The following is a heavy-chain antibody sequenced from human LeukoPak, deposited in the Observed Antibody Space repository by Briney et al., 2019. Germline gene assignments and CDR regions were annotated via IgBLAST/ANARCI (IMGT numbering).Heavy chain of an antibody. D-gene: IGHD6-19*01. CDR1: GFTFSSYG. V-gene: IGHV3-30*03. Sequence: GGSLRLSCAASGFTFSSYGMHWVRQAPGKGLEWVAVISYDGSNKYYADSVKGRFTISRDNSKNTLYLQINSLRAEDTAVYYCARDPTAQWLVPATLSYFVYWGQGTLVTVSS. J-gene: IGHJ4*02. CDR3: ARDPTAQWLVPATLSYFVY. CDR2: ISYDGSNK.